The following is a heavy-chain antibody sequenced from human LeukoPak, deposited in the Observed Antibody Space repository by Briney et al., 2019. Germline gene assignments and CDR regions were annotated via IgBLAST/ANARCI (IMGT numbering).Heavy chain of an antibody. Sequence: ASVKVSCKASGYTFTGYYMHWVRQAPGQGRAGMGWINPNSGGTNYAQKFQGRVTMTRDTSISTADMEPSRLRADDTAVHYCARDNRSGILELRSFDYWGQGTLVTVSS. J-gene: IGHJ4*02. CDR2: INPNSGGT. CDR1: GYTFTGYY. V-gene: IGHV1-2*02. D-gene: IGHD1-7*01. CDR3: ARDNRSGILELRSFDY.